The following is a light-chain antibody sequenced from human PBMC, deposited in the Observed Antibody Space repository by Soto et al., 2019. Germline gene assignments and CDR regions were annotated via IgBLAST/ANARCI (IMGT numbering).Light chain of an antibody. J-gene: IGKJ4*01. V-gene: IGKV3-15*01. Sequence: EIVMTQSPATLSVSPGEGVTLSCRASQGVGITLAWYQQKPGQTPRLLIYNAFTRATGIPARFSGSGSGTEFTLTINSLQSEDSAVYYCQRYNDWPLTIGGGTKVEVK. CDR3: QRYNDWPLT. CDR1: QGVGIT. CDR2: NAF.